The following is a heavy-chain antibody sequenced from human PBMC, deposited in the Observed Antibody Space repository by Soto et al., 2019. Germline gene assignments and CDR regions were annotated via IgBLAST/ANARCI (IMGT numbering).Heavy chain of an antibody. J-gene: IGHJ4*02. CDR3: AKAHCSGGSCYSPDYFDY. CDR1: GFTFSSYG. CDR2: ISYDGSNK. Sequence: QVQLVESGGGVVQPGRSLRLSCAASGFTFSSYGMHWVRQAPGKGLEWVAVISYDGSNKYYADSVKGRFTISRDNSKNTLYLQMNSLRAEDTAVYYCAKAHCSGGSCYSPDYFDYWGQGTLVTVSS. D-gene: IGHD2-15*01. V-gene: IGHV3-30*18.